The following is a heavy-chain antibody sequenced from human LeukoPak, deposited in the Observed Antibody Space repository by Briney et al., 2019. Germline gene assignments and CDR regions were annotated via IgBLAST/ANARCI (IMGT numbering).Heavy chain of an antibody. V-gene: IGHV1-24*01. CDR1: GFTFSSYA. D-gene: IGHD6-19*01. Sequence: PGGSLRLSCAASGFTFSSYAMSWVRQAPGKGLEWMGGFDPEDGETIYAQKFQGRVTMAEDTSTDTAYMELSSLRSEDTAVYYCALAVAGISFDYWGQGTLVTVSS. CDR3: ALAVAGISFDY. CDR2: FDPEDGET. J-gene: IGHJ4*02.